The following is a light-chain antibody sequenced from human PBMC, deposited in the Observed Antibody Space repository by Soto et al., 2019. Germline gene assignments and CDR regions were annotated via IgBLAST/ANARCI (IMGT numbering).Light chain of an antibody. CDR1: QSVSNNY. CDR2: GAS. V-gene: IGKV3-20*01. Sequence: EIVLTQSPGTLSLSPGERATLSCRTSQSVSNNYLAWYQQKPGQAPRLLIYGASSRATGIPDRFSGSGSGTDFTLSISRLEPEDFAVYYCQQYSSLWTFGQGTKVEI. CDR3: QQYSSLWT. J-gene: IGKJ1*01.